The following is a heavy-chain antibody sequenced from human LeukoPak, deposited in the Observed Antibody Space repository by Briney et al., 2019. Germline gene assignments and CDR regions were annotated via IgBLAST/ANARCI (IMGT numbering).Heavy chain of an antibody. CDR1: GFTVSSNS. D-gene: IGHD6-13*01. Sequence: GGSLRLSCAASGFTVSSNSMSWVRQAPGNGLEWVSVIYSGGSTYYADSVKGRFTISRDNSKNTLYPQMNSLRAEDTAVYYCARDSSSQLAFDYWGQGTLVTVSS. CDR2: IYSGGST. J-gene: IGHJ4*02. CDR3: ARDSSSQLAFDY. V-gene: IGHV3-66*01.